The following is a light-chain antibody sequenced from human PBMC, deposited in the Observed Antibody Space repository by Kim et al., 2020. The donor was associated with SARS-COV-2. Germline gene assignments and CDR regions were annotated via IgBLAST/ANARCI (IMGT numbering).Light chain of an antibody. Sequence: IQMTQSPSTLSASVGDRVTITCRASQSVDTWLAWYQQKPGKAPKLLIYKASSLQIGVPSRFSGSGSGAEFTLTISSLQPEDFATYYCQHYIRFPYTFGQGTKLEI. V-gene: IGKV1-5*03. CDR3: QHYIRFPYT. J-gene: IGKJ2*01. CDR1: QSVDTW. CDR2: KAS.